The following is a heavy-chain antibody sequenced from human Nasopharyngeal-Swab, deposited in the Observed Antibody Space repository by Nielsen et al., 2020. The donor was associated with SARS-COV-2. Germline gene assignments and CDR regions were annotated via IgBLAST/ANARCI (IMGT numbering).Heavy chain of an antibody. V-gene: IGHV3-23*01. Sequence: GGSLRLSCAASGFTFSSYAMSWVRQAPGQGLEWVSGISGSGESTHYADSVKGRFTISRDNSKNTLYLQMNSLRAEDTAVYYCVKGPPAVIHYFDYWGQGTLVTVSS. CDR2: ISGSGEST. CDR3: VKGPPAVIHYFDY. CDR1: GFTFSSYA. J-gene: IGHJ4*02. D-gene: IGHD2-21*01.